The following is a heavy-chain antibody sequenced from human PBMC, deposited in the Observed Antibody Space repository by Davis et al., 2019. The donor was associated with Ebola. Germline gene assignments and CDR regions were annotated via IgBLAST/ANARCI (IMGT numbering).Heavy chain of an antibody. Sequence: PSETLSLTCDALGDSMSPYYWNWIRQSPGKGLEYIGYVYYTGNTNYNPSLRGRVSISVDRSRSQFSLKLTSVTAADTAVYYCARMRCSLESCYKLYFDFWGQGALVTVSS. CDR1: GDSMSPYY. CDR3: ARMRCSLESCYKLYFDF. D-gene: IGHD3-10*01. J-gene: IGHJ4*02. CDR2: VYYTGNT. V-gene: IGHV4-59*01.